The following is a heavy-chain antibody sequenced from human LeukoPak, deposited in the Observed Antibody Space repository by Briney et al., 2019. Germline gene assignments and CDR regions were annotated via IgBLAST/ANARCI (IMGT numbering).Heavy chain of an antibody. CDR2: ISGSGGST. CDR1: GFTFSSYS. J-gene: IGHJ4*02. Sequence: PGGSLRLSCAASGFTFSSYSMNWVRQAPGKGLEWVSAISGSGGSTYYADSVKGRFTISRDNSKNTLYLQMNSLRAEDTAVYYCAKAQARKDSGGWYDLDYWGQGTLVTVSS. CDR3: AKAQARKDSGGWYDLDY. D-gene: IGHD6-19*01. V-gene: IGHV3-23*01.